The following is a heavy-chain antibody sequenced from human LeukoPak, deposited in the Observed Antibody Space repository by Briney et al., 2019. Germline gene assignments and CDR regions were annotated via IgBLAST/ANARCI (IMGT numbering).Heavy chain of an antibody. CDR1: GFTFSSYG. D-gene: IGHD6-19*01. CDR3: AKSLFRYSSGWYNGY. Sequence: PGGSLRLSCAASGFTFSSYGMHWVRQAPGKGLEWVAFIRYDGSNKYYADSVKGRFTISRDNSKNTLYLQMNSLRAEDTAVYYCAKSLFRYSSGWYNGYWGQGTLVTVSS. V-gene: IGHV3-30*02. CDR2: IRYDGSNK. J-gene: IGHJ4*02.